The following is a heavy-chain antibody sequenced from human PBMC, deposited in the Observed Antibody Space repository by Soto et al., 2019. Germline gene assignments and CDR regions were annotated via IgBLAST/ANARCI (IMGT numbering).Heavy chain of an antibody. D-gene: IGHD1-26*01. J-gene: IGHJ4*02. CDR3: AREIRGYSGSRRGGFDY. Sequence: GASVKVSCKASGYTFTSYGISWVRQAPGQGLEWMGWISAYNGNTNYAQKLQGRVTMTTDTSTSTAYMELRSLRSDDTAVYYCAREIRGYSGSRRGGFDYWGQGTLVTVSS. CDR1: GYTFTSYG. CDR2: ISAYNGNT. V-gene: IGHV1-18*04.